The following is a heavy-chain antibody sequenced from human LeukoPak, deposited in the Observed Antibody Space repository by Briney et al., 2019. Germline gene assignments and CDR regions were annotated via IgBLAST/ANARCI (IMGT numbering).Heavy chain of an antibody. Sequence: SETLSLTCTVSGGSISNYFWSWIQQPAGKGLEWIGRIYSSGSTDYNPSLKSRVTMLVDTSKNQFSLKLTSVTAADTAVYYCARYSSSSKFDYWGQGTLVTVSS. CDR3: ARYSSSSKFDY. J-gene: IGHJ4*02. CDR2: IYSSGST. D-gene: IGHD6-6*01. CDR1: GGSISNYF. V-gene: IGHV4-4*07.